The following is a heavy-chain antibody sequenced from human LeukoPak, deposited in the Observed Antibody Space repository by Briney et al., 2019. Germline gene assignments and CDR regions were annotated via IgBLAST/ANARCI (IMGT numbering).Heavy chain of an antibody. Sequence: GGSLRLSCAASGFTFSSYSMNWVRQAPGKGLEWVSYVSSSSSTIYYANSVKGRFTISRDNAKKSLYLQMNSLRVEDTGVYYCASWGEGALDNWGQGTLVTVSS. CDR3: ASWGEGALDN. CDR2: VSSSSSTI. D-gene: IGHD1-26*01. V-gene: IGHV3-48*01. J-gene: IGHJ4*02. CDR1: GFTFSSYS.